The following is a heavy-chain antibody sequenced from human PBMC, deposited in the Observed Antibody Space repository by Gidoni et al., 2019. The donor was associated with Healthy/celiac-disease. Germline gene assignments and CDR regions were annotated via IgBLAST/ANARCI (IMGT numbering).Heavy chain of an antibody. CDR1: GWSFRGYY. Sequence: QVQLQQWGAGLLKPSETLSLTCAVHGWSFRGYYCSWIRQPPGKGLEWIGEINHSGSTNYNPSLKSRVTISVDTSKNQFSLKLSSVTAADTAVYYCARVSIVVVVAAQDPRGYFDLWGRGTLVTVSS. CDR3: ARVSIVVVVAAQDPRGYFDL. J-gene: IGHJ2*01. D-gene: IGHD2-15*01. V-gene: IGHV4-34*01. CDR2: INHSGST.